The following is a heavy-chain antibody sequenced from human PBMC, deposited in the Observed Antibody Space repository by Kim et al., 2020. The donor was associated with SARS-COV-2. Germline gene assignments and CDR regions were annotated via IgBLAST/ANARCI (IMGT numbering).Heavy chain of an antibody. D-gene: IGHD6-13*01. Sequence: GGSLRLSCAASGFTFSNTWMSWVRQAPGKGLEWVGRIKSKTDSETTDYTAPVKGRFTLSRDDSKNTLYLQMNSLKTEDTAVYYCTTLISAPARGAWGQGTLVTVSS. V-gene: IGHV3-15*01. CDR1: GFTFSNTW. CDR2: IKSKTDSETT. CDR3: TTLISAPARGA. J-gene: IGHJ5*02.